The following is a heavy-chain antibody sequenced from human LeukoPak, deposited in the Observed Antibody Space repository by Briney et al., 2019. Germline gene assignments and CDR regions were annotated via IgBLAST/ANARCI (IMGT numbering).Heavy chain of an antibody. D-gene: IGHD3-3*01. V-gene: IGHV4-34*01. CDR2: INHSGST. CDR3: ARGSLVFGVVKVFDY. J-gene: IGHJ4*02. CDR1: GGSFSGYY. Sequence: SETLSLTCAVYGGSFSGYYWSWIRQPPGKGLEWIGEINHSGSTNYNPSLKSRVTISVDTSRNQFSLKLSSVTAADTAVYYCARGSLVFGVVKVFDYWGQGTPVTVSS.